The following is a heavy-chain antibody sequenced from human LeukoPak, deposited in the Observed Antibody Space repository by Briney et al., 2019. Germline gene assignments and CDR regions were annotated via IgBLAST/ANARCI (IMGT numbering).Heavy chain of an antibody. Sequence: ASVKVSCKASGYTFSNYGLNWVRQAPGQGLEWMGWISAYNGYTNYAQKVQGRGTMTTDTSTSTAYMELRSLRSDDTAVYFCARDPTAAPDKGAIYWGQGTLVTVSS. D-gene: IGHD6-13*01. CDR3: ARDPTAAPDKGAIY. V-gene: IGHV1-18*01. CDR1: GYTFSNYG. CDR2: ISAYNGYT. J-gene: IGHJ4*02.